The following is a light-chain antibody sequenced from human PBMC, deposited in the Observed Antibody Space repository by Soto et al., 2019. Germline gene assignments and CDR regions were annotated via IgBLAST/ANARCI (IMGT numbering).Light chain of an antibody. J-gene: IGKJ1*01. V-gene: IGKV1-8*01. Sequence: AIRMTQSPSSLSASTGDRVTITCQASQGISSYLAWYQQKPGKAPKLLIYAASTLQSGVPSRFSGSGSGTDFTLTISCLQSEDFATYYCQQYYSYPRTFGQGTNVDIK. CDR2: AAS. CDR3: QQYYSYPRT. CDR1: QGISSY.